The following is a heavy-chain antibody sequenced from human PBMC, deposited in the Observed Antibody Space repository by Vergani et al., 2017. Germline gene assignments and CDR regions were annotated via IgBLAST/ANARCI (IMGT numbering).Heavy chain of an antibody. CDR2: ISYDGSNK. CDR3: AKEGHAGYGGLDY. V-gene: IGHV3-30*18. J-gene: IGHJ4*02. D-gene: IGHD2-15*01. CDR1: GFTFSSYG. Sequence: QVQLVESGGGVVQPGRSLRLSCAASGFTFSSYGMHWVRQAPGKGLEWVAVISYDGSNKYYADSVKGRFTISRDNSKNTLYLQMNSLRAEDTAVYYGAKEGHAGYGGLDYWGQGTLVTVSS.